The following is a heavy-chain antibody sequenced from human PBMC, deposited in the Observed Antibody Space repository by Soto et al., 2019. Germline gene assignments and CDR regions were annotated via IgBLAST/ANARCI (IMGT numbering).Heavy chain of an antibody. D-gene: IGHD3-10*01. Sequence: ASVKVSCKASGYTFTSYAMHWVRQAPGQRLEWMGWINAGNGNTKYSQKFQGRVTITRDTSASTAYMELNSLRAEDTAVYYCAKDLGELLFDYFDYWGQGTLVTVSS. CDR2: INAGNGNT. V-gene: IGHV1-3*01. CDR1: GYTFTSYA. CDR3: AKDLGELLFDYFDY. J-gene: IGHJ4*02.